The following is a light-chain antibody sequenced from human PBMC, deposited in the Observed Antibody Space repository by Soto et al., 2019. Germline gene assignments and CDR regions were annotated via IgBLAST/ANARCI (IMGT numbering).Light chain of an antibody. J-gene: IGKJ5*01. CDR1: QSLLHSNGYNY. CDR2: LGS. Sequence: DIVMTQSPLSLPVTPGEPASISCRSSQSLLHSNGYNYLDWYLQKPGQSPQLLIYLGSNRASGVAYRFSGSGSGTDFTVKISRVEAEDVGVYFCMQALQTPPFTFGQGTRLEMK. V-gene: IGKV2-28*01. CDR3: MQALQTPPFT.